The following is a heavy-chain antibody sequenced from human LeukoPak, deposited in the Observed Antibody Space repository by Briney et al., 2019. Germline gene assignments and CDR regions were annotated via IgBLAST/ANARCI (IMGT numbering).Heavy chain of an antibody. V-gene: IGHV1-69*01. CDR2: IIPIFGTA. J-gene: IGHJ5*02. Sequence: SVKVSCKASGGTFSSYAISWVRQAPGQGLEWMGGIIPIFGTANYAQKFQGRVTSTADESTSTAYMELSSLRSEDTAVYYCATHRPRCSSTSCYEGGQNWFDPWGQGTLVTVSS. CDR3: ATHRPRCSSTSCYEGGQNWFDP. CDR1: GGTFSSYA. D-gene: IGHD2-2*01.